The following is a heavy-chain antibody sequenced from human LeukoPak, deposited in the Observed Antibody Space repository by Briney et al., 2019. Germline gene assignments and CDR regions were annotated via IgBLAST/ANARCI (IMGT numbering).Heavy chain of an antibody. CDR2: IYTSAST. Sequence: PSETLSLTCTVSGGSISNYYWSWIRQPAGKGLEWIGHIYTSASTNYNPSLKSRVTMSVDTSKNQFPLELNSVTAADTAAYYCARVDTSGWHYFDDWGQGTLVTVSS. D-gene: IGHD6-19*01. CDR3: ARVDTSGWHYFDD. CDR1: GGSISNYY. J-gene: IGHJ4*02. V-gene: IGHV4-4*07.